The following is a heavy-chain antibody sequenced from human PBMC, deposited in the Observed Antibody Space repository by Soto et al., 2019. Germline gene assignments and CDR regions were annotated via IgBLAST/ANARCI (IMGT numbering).Heavy chain of an antibody. J-gene: IGHJ4*01. CDR1: GFTFSSYA. Sequence: PGGSLRLSCVCSGFTFSSYAMRLVRQAPGKGLEWVSAIGSSGANTYYADSVKGRFTISRDNSKNTVYLQMNSLRAEDTAVYYCAKAFGTYYFDYWGQGTVVTVSS. D-gene: IGHD3-10*01. CDR2: IGSSGANT. CDR3: AKAFGTYYFDY. V-gene: IGHV3-23*01.